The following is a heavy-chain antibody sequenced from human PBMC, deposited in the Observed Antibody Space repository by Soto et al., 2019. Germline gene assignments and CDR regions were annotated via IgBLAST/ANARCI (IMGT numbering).Heavy chain of an antibody. CDR1: GFTFNNYA. CDR2: ISGSGDST. V-gene: IGHV3-23*01. J-gene: IGHJ4*02. D-gene: IGHD6-19*01. Sequence: EVQLLESGGDLVQPGGSLRLSCAASGFTFNNYAMSWVRQAPGKGLEWVSAISGSGDSTYYADSVKGRFTISRDNSKSTLYLKMNSRRAEDTAVYYCAKEDVVRAGLAGCVVRIHDHWGQGPLVTVSA. CDR3: AKEDVVRAGLAGCVVRIHDH.